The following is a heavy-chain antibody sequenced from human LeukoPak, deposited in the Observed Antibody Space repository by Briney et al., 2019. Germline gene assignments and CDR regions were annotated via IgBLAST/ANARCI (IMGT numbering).Heavy chain of an antibody. J-gene: IGHJ6*02. CDR2: ISSSSSYT. Sequence: GGSLRLSCAASGFTFSDYYMSWIRQAPGKGLEWVSYISSSSSYTNYADSVKGRFTISRDNAKNSLYLQMNSLRAEDTAVYYCARDYGGNSGYYYGMDVWGQATTVTVCS. D-gene: IGHD4-23*01. CDR1: GFTFSDYY. V-gene: IGHV3-11*06. CDR3: ARDYGGNSGYYYGMDV.